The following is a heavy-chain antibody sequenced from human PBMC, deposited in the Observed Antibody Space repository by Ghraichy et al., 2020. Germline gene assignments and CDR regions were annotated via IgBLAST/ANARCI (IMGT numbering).Heavy chain of an antibody. CDR1: GFTFNAFG. CDR2: IRYDGSNT. Sequence: GGSLRLSCVASGFTFNAFGMHWVCQAPGKGLEWVAFIRYDGSNTYYGDSAKGRYTVSRDNSKNMLYLQINSLRPEDTAVYYCAKESCSTTNCLSYYYYAMEVWGQVTAVTVAS. J-gene: IGHJ6*02. CDR3: AKESCSTTNCLSYYYYAMEV. D-gene: IGHD2-2*01. V-gene: IGHV3-30*02.